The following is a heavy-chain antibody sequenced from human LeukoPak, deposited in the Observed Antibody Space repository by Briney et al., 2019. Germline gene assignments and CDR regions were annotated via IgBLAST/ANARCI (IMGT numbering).Heavy chain of an antibody. V-gene: IGHV4-59*01. Sequence: SETLSLTCTVSGGSISSYYWSWIRQPPGKGLEWIGYIYYSGSTNYNPSLKSRVTISVYTSKNQFSLKLSSVTAADTAVYYCARVGSWIQLGPLFDYWGQGTLVTVSS. D-gene: IGHD5-18*01. CDR1: GGSISSYY. CDR2: IYYSGST. J-gene: IGHJ4*02. CDR3: ARVGSWIQLGPLFDY.